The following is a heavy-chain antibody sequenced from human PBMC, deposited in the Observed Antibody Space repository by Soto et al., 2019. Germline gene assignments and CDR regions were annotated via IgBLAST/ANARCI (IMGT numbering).Heavy chain of an antibody. CDR3: ARSQGSSTSLEIYYYYYYGMDV. D-gene: IGHD2-2*01. CDR1: GGTFSSYA. Sequence: QVQLVQSGAEVKKPGSSVKVSCKASGGTFSSYAISWVRQAPGQGLEWMGGIIPISGTANYAQKIQGRVTITADESTSTAYMELSSLRSEATAVYYCARSQGSSTSLEIYYYYYYGMDVWGQGTRVTVSS. J-gene: IGHJ6*02. CDR2: IIPISGTA. V-gene: IGHV1-69*01.